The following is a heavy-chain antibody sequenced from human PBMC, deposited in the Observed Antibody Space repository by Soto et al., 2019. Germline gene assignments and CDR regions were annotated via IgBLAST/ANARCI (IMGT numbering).Heavy chain of an antibody. CDR3: ARGSGDFWSGYLDYYYGMDV. Sequence: GASVKVSCKASGYTFTSYGINWVRQATGQGLEWMGWMNPNSGNTGYAQKFQGRVTMTRNTSISTAYMELSSLRSEDTAAYYCARGSGDFWSGYLDYYYGMDVWGQGTTVTVSS. D-gene: IGHD3-3*01. J-gene: IGHJ6*02. CDR1: GYTFTSYG. V-gene: IGHV1-8*02. CDR2: MNPNSGNT.